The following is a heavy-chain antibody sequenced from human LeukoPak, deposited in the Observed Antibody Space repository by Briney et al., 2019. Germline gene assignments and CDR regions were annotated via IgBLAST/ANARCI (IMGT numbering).Heavy chain of an antibody. V-gene: IGHV3-23*01. CDR1: GFTYSSYS. CDR2: IGNNGGGI. Sequence: GGSLRLSCAASGFTYSSYSMNWVHQAPGKRLEWVSIIGNNGGGIHYADSVRGRFTISRDNSKNALYLQMNSLRVEDTAVYYCAKDQGSGHGSYTWGTFDYWGLETLVTVFS. J-gene: IGHJ4*01. D-gene: IGHD3-3*01. CDR3: AKDQGSGHGSYTWGTFDY.